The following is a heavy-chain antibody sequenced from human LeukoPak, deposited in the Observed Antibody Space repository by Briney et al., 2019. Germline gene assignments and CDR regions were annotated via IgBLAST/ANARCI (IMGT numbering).Heavy chain of an antibody. D-gene: IGHD1-1*01. J-gene: IGHJ4*02. CDR1: GGSISSSSYY. Sequence: SSETLSLTCTVSGGSISSSSYYWGWIRQPPGKGLEWIGSIYYSGSTYYNPSLKSRVTISVDTSKNQFSLKLSSVTAADTAVYYCARNDNSGSDYWGQGTLVTVSS. CDR3: ARNDNSGSDY. CDR2: IYYSGST. V-gene: IGHV4-39*01.